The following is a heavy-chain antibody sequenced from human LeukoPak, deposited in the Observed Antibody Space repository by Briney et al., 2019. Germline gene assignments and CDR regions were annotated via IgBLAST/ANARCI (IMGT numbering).Heavy chain of an antibody. J-gene: IGHJ6*03. CDR2: ISGSGVST. V-gene: IGHV3-23*01. CDR3: ALPPLGYYYYYMDV. Sequence: GGTLRLSCAASGFTFRTSGMSWVRQAPGKGLEWVSAISGSGVSTYYADSVKGRFTISRDNSKNTLYLQMNSLRAEDTAVYYCALPPLGYYYYYMDVWGKGTTVTISS. D-gene: IGHD3-16*01. CDR1: GFTFRTSG.